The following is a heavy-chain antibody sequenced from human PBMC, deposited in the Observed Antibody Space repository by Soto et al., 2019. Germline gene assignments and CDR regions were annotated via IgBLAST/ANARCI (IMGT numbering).Heavy chain of an antibody. CDR3: ARTTATASYYYMDV. D-gene: IGHD4-17*01. CDR2: ISTYNGNT. Sequence: ASVKLSCKASGYTFTNYGFTWVRQAPGQGLEWLGWISTYNGNTKYAQKVQGRLTMTTDTSTSTANMELTSLRSDDTALYYCARTTATASYYYMDVWGKGSTVTVSS. J-gene: IGHJ6*03. CDR1: GYTFTNYG. V-gene: IGHV1-18*01.